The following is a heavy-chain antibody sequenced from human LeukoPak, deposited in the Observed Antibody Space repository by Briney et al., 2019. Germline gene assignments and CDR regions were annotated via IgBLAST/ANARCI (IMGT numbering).Heavy chain of an antibody. J-gene: IGHJ4*02. CDR2: VHSSGDI. V-gene: IGHV4-61*02. CDR3: ARGASPKDAVFFDY. D-gene: IGHD3-16*01. Sequence: SETLCLTCSVSGVSITSGSYYWGWIRQSAGKGLAWIGRVHSSGDIYHNAAFRSRAAVSGDASKNQFSLQLNSVTAADTAVYYCARGASPKDAVFFDYWGQGALITVSS. CDR1: GVSITSGSYY.